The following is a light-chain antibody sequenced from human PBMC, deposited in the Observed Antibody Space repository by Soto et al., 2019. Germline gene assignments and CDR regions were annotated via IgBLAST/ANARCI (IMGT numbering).Light chain of an antibody. V-gene: IGLV2-14*01. CDR2: EVS. CDR1: SSDVGGYNY. J-gene: IGLJ1*01. CDR3: SLYNTTTTGV. Sequence: QSVLTQPAFVSGSPGQSITISCTGTSSDVGGYNYVSWYQHPPGKAPKLMISEVSNRPSGVSNRFSGSKSGNTASLTISGLQAEDEADYYCSLYNTTTTGVYAIGPKVTV.